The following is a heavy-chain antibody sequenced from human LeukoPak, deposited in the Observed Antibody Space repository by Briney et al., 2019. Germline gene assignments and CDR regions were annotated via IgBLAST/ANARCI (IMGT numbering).Heavy chain of an antibody. CDR3: ASVGYTGYDIDY. CDR2: IYYSGST. D-gene: IGHD5-12*01. V-gene: IGHV4-59*01. J-gene: IGHJ4*02. Sequence: SETLSLTCTVSGGSISSYCWNWIRQPPGKGLEWIGYIYYSGSTKYNPSLKSRVTISVDTSKNQFSLKLSSVTAADTAVYYCASVGYTGYDIDYWGQGTLVTVSS. CDR1: GGSISSYC.